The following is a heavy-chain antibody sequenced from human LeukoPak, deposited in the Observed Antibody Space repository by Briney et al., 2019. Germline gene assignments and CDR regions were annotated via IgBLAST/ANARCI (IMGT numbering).Heavy chain of an antibody. CDR1: GFPFSSYS. J-gene: IGHJ4*02. Sequence: GSLELSCAASGFPFSSYSMNWVRQAPGKGLEGVSYISSSSSTIYYADSVKGRFTISRDNAKNSLYLQMNSLRAEDTAVYYCAREGVHDFWSGYYRGEVHNYFDYWGQGTLVTVSS. V-gene: IGHV3-48*01. CDR2: ISSSSSTI. CDR3: AREGVHDFWSGYYRGEVHNYFDY. D-gene: IGHD3-3*01.